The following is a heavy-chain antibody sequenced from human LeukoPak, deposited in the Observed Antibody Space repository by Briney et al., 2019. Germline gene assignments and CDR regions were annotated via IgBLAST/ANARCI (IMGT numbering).Heavy chain of an antibody. D-gene: IGHD3-10*01. J-gene: IGHJ4*02. CDR2: IKEDGSET. CDR3: ARDRGFFLFDY. CDR1: GFTFGNHW. V-gene: IGHV3-7*01. Sequence: GGSLRLSCAASGFTFGNHWMTWVRQAPGRGLEWLAHIKEDGSETAYVDSVRGRFTISRDNAKNSLYLQMSSLRDEDTAVYYCARDRGFFLFDYWGQGTLVSVSS.